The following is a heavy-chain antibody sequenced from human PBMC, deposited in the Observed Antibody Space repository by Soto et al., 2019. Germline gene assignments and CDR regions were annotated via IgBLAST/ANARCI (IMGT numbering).Heavy chain of an antibody. V-gene: IGHV5-10-1*01. D-gene: IGHD3-9*01. J-gene: IGHJ6*02. CDR2: IDPSDSYT. CDR3: ARSVYDILTGYSRYYYYGMDV. CDR1: GYSFTRYW. Sequence: GESLTIHGTCSGYSFTRYWISWVRQMPGKGLEWMGRIDPSDSYTNYSPSFQGHVTISADKSISTAYLQWSSLKASDTAMYYCARSVYDILTGYSRYYYYGMDVWGQGTTVTVSS.